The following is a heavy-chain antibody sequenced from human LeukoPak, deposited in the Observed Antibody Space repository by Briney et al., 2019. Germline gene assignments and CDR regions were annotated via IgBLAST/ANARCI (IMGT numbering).Heavy chain of an antibody. D-gene: IGHD1-26*01. CDR3: ARGKSGSYPTDYYYYTDV. CDR1: GGSFSGYY. CDR2: INHSGST. V-gene: IGHV4-34*01. J-gene: IGHJ6*03. Sequence: PSETLSLTCAVYGGSFSGYYWSWIRQPPGKGLEWIGEINHSGSTNYNLSLKSRVTISVDTSKNQFSLKLSSVAAADTAVYYCARGKSGSYPTDYYYYTDVWGKGTTVTVSS.